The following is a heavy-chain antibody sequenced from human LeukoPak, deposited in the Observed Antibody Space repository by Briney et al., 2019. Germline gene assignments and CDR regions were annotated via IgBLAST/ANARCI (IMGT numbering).Heavy chain of an antibody. CDR2: ISGSGDTT. D-gene: IGHD3-10*01. Sequence: GGSLRLSCAVSGFTFSNYAISWVRQAPGKGLEWVSSISGSGDTTYYADSVKGRFTISRDNSKNTLYLQMNSLRAEDTAVYYCAKEITMIRGVIKLGFDYWGQGTLVTVSS. CDR3: AKEITMIRGVIKLGFDY. CDR1: GFTFSNYA. V-gene: IGHV3-23*01. J-gene: IGHJ4*02.